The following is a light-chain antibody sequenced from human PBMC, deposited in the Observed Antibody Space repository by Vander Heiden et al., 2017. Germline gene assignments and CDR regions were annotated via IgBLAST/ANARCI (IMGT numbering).Light chain of an antibody. CDR2: DAS. J-gene: IGKJ2*01. CDR3: QQYNSYLYT. CDR1: QRSSSW. V-gene: IGKV1-5*01. Sequence: DIPMTQSPSPLSASVGDRVTIPCRASQRSSSWLAWYQQKPGKAPKLLIYDASSMESGVPSRFSGSGSGTEFTLTISSLQPDDFATYYCQQYNSYLYTFGQGTKLEIK.